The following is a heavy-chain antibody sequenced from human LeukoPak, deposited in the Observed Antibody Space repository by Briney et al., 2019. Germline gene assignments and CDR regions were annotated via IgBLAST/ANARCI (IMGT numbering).Heavy chain of an antibody. D-gene: IGHD6-13*01. J-gene: IGHJ4*02. CDR2: ISSKAYGGTT. V-gene: IGHV3-49*04. Sequence: PERSLRLCCRASGFTFGDYAMSLVRPAPGEVLELVGLISSKAYGGTTAYAASVKGRFTIYRDNYKNALYLQMNSLRAEDTAVYYCAREPAGTGSFDYWGQGTLVTVSS. CDR1: GFTFGDYA. CDR3: AREPAGTGSFDY.